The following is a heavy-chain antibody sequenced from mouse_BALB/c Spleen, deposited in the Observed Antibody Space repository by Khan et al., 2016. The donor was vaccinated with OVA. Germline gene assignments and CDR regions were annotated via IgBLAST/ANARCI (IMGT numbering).Heavy chain of an antibody. Sequence: QVQLKESGPGLVAPSQSLSSTCTVSGFSLSRYNIHWVRQPPGKGLEWLGVIWGGGGTDYNSTLKSRLSISKDNSKSQVFLKMNRLQTDDTAMYYCARAYYRYDGYYAMDYWGQGTSVTVSS. D-gene: IGHD2-14*01. CDR2: IWGGGGT. CDR3: ARAYYRYDGYYAMDY. CDR1: GFSLSRYN. J-gene: IGHJ4*01. V-gene: IGHV2-6-4*01.